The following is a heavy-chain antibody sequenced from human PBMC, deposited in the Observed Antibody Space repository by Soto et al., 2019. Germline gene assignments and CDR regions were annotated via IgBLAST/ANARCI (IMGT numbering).Heavy chain of an antibody. Sequence: GGSLRLSCSAARFTFYNGRWRWVRQAPGKGLDWVGRIDGGKADFAAPVEGRFTFSRDDSRNTLFLQMNSLKTEDTGVYYCTCNAAAKVETLSYWGQGTLVTVSS. CDR2: IDGGKA. V-gene: IGHV3-15*01. CDR3: TCNAAAKVETLSY. D-gene: IGHD1-1*01. J-gene: IGHJ4*02. CDR1: RFTFYNGR.